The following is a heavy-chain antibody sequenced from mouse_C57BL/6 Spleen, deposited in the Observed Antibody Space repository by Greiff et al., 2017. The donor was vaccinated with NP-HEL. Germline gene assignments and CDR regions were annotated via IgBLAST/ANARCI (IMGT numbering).Heavy chain of an antibody. J-gene: IGHJ2*01. CDR2: IDPSDSYT. CDR3: ARRDYYGSRPYFDY. V-gene: IGHV1-69*01. D-gene: IGHD1-1*01. Sequence: VQLQQPGAELVMPGASVKLSCKASGYTFTSYWMHWVKQRPGQGLEWIGEIDPSDSYTNYNQKFKGKSTLTVDKSSSTAYMQLSSLTSEDSAVYYCARRDYYGSRPYFDYWGQGTTLTVSS. CDR1: GYTFTSYW.